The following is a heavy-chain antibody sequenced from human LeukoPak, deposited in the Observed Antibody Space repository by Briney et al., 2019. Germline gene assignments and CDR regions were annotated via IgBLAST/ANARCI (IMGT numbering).Heavy chain of an antibody. Sequence: ASVKVSCKASGYTFTSYGISWVRQAPGQGLEWMGWISAYNGNTNYAQKLQGRVTMTTDTSTSTAYMELRSLRSDDTAVYYRARDWGIVVVVAASGYFDYWGQGTLVTVSS. CDR2: ISAYNGNT. CDR3: ARDWGIVVVVAASGYFDY. J-gene: IGHJ4*02. CDR1: GYTFTSYG. D-gene: IGHD2-15*01. V-gene: IGHV1-18*01.